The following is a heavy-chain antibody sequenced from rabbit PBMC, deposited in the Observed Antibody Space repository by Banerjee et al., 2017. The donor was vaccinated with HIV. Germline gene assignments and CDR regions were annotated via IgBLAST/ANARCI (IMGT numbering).Heavy chain of an antibody. Sequence: QEQLVESGGGLVQPGGSLKLSCKASGFDFSSYGVSWVRQAPGKGLEWIACIYSGSSGRPYYASWAKGRFTISKSSSTTVTLQMTSLTAADTATYFCARDRGGSYYPYYFNLWGQGTLVTVS. CDR3: ARDRGGSYYPYYFNL. D-gene: IGHD8-1*01. CDR2: IYSGSSGRP. V-gene: IGHV1S45*01. J-gene: IGHJ4*01. CDR1: GFDFSSYG.